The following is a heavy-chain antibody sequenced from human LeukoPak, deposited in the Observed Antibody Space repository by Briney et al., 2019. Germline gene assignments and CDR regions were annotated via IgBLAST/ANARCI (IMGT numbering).Heavy chain of an antibody. CDR1: GFTFSSYA. CDR3: AKDPVTFGGDIGPDDAFDI. D-gene: IGHD3-16*02. CDR2: ISGSGGST. J-gene: IGHJ3*02. V-gene: IGHV3-23*01. Sequence: GGSLRLSCAASGFTFSSYAMSWVRQAPGKGLEWVSAISGSGGSTYYADSVKGRFTISRDNSKNTLYLQMNSLRAEDTAVYYCAKDPVTFGGDIGPDDAFDIWGQGTMVTVSS.